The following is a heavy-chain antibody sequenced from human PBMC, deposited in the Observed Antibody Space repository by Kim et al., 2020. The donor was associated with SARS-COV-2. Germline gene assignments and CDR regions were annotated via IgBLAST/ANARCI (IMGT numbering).Heavy chain of an antibody. V-gene: IGHV3-33*08. J-gene: IGHJ2*01. CDR1: GFTFSSYG. CDR2: IWYDGSNK. D-gene: IGHD2-2*01. Sequence: GGSLRLSCAASGFTFSSYGMHWVRQAPGKGLEWVAVIWYDGSNKYYADSVKGRFTISRDNSKNTLYLQMNSLRAEDTAVYYCARVDQLLSNRYFGLWGRGTLVTVSS. CDR3: ARVDQLLSNRYFGL.